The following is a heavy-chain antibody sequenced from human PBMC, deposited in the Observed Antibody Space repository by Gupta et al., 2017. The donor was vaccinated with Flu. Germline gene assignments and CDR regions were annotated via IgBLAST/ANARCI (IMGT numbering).Heavy chain of an antibody. V-gene: IGHV3-7*01. D-gene: IGHD3-10*01. Sequence: EVQLVESGGGLVQPGGSLRLSCAACGFTFSDSWMNWVRQAPGKGLEWVANINQDGSTKNYVDSLKGRFTVSRDNAKNSLYLKMDSLRAEDTAVYFCARNRGWEQFDYWGQGTLVTVSS. CDR2: INQDGSTK. CDR1: GFTFSDSW. CDR3: ARNRGWEQFDY. J-gene: IGHJ4*02.